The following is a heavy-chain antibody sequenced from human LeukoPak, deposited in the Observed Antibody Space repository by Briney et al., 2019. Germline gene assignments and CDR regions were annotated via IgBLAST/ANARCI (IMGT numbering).Heavy chain of an antibody. D-gene: IGHD2-2*01. CDR2: INHSGST. V-gene: IGHV4-34*01. CDR1: GGSFSGYY. J-gene: IGHJ3*02. CDR3: ARDGWGVVVPAASFDI. Sequence: SETLSLTCAVYGGSFSGYYWSWIRQSPGKGLEWIGEINHSGSTNYNPSLKSRVTISVDTSKNQFSLKLSSVTAADTAVYYCARDGWGVVVPAASFDIWGQGTMVTVSS.